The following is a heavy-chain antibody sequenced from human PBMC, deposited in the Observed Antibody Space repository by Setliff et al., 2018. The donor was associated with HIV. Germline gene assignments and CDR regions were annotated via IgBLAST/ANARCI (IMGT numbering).Heavy chain of an antibody. CDR1: GGTFSSFA. Sequence: SVKVSCKASGGTFSSFAISWVRQAPGQGLEWMGGIIPIFGTANYAQKFQGRVTITTDESTTTAYMELRSLRSEDTAVYYCARETYYGSGSYLPTEYYYYYMDGWGKGTTVTVSS. J-gene: IGHJ6*03. CDR3: ARETYYGSGSYLPTEYYYYYMDG. CDR2: IIPIFGTA. D-gene: IGHD3-10*01. V-gene: IGHV1-69*05.